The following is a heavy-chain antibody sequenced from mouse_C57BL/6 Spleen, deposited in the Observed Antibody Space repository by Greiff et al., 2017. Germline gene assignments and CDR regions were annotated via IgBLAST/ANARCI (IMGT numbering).Heavy chain of an antibody. Sequence: VKLMESGAELVKPGASVKLSCKASGYTFTEYTIHWVKQRSGQGLEWIGWFYPGSGSIKYNEKFKDKATLTADKSSSTVYMELSRLTSEDSAVYFCARHALLGSWFAYWGQGTLVTVSA. J-gene: IGHJ3*01. V-gene: IGHV1-62-2*01. CDR3: ARHALLGSWFAY. CDR1: GYTFTEYT. D-gene: IGHD2-1*01. CDR2: FYPGSGSI.